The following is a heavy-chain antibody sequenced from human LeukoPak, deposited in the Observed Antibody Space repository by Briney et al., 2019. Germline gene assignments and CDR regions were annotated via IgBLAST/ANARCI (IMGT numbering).Heavy chain of an antibody. D-gene: IGHD3-22*01. CDR2: IWYDGSKT. J-gene: IGHJ4*02. V-gene: IGHV3-33*01. CDR1: GFIFSTYG. Sequence: GGSLRLSCAASGFIFSTYGMHWVRQAPGKGLEWVAFIWYDGSKTYYADSVKGRFTISRDNPKNTLYLQVNSLRAEDTAVYYCARQAYSSGYYFPFDYWGREPWSPSPQ. CDR3: ARQAYSSGYYFPFDY.